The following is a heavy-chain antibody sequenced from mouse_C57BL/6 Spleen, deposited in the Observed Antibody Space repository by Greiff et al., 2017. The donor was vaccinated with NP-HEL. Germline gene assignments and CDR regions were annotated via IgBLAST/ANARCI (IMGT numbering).Heavy chain of an antibody. CDR2: ISSGGSYT. V-gene: IGHV5-6*01. CDR3: ARQIPYYFDY. CDR1: GFTFSSYG. Sequence: EVQVVESGGDLVKPGGSLKLSCAASGFTFSSYGMSWVRQTPDKRLEWVATISSGGSYTYYPDSVKGRFTISRDNAKNTLYLQMSSLKSEDTAMYYCARQIPYYFDYWGQGTTLTVSS. J-gene: IGHJ2*01.